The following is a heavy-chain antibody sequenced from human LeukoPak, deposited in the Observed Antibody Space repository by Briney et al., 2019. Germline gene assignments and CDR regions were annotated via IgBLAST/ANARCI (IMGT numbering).Heavy chain of an antibody. V-gene: IGHV3-21*06. CDR1: GFTFSDYN. CDR3: ARDLYGDYTLDY. Sequence: PGGSLRLSCAASGFTFSDYNMNWVRQAPGKGLEWVSVISSSSTYIYYADSVKGRFTISRDNAKYSLYLQMNSLRVEDTALYYCARDLYGDYTLDYWGQGTLVTVSS. CDR2: ISSSSTYI. J-gene: IGHJ4*02. D-gene: IGHD4-17*01.